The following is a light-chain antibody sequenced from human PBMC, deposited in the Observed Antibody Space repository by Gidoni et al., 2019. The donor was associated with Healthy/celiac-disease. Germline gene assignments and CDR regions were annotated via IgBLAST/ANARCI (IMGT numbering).Light chain of an antibody. J-gene: IGKJ3*01. Sequence: DIQMTQSPSSLSSSVGDRVTITCRASQGISNYLAWYQEKPGKVPKLLIYAASTLQSGVPSRFSGSGSGTDFTLTISSLQPEDVATYYCQKYNSAPPTFXPXTKVDIK. CDR2: AAS. CDR3: QKYNSAPPT. CDR1: QGISNY. V-gene: IGKV1-27*01.